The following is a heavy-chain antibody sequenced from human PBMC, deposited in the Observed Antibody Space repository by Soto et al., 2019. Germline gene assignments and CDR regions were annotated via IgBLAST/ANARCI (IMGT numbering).Heavy chain of an antibody. CDR1: GFSFRNYA. CDR3: ANGRATYGLLTHDY. V-gene: IGHV3-23*01. J-gene: IGHJ4*02. CDR2: LTGSSSNI. Sequence: PGGSLRLSCAASGFSFRNYAMSWVRQAPGKGLEWISTLTGSSSNIYYADSVKGRFAISRDNSRNTLYLHMNSLTAEDTAVYYCANGRATYGLLTHDYWGQGTLVTVSS. D-gene: IGHD3-10*01.